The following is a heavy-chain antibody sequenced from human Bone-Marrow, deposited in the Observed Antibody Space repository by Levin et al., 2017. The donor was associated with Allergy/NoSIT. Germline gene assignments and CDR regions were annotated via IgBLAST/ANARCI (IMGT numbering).Heavy chain of an antibody. Sequence: GESLKISCAASGFTFSSYGMHWVRQAPGKGLEWVAVISYDGSNKYYADSVKGRFTISRDNSKNTLYLQMNSLRAEDTAVYYCAKDGSHSSSWYRDNWFDPWGQGTLVTVSS. CDR1: GFTFSSYG. CDR2: ISYDGSNK. J-gene: IGHJ5*02. V-gene: IGHV3-30*18. CDR3: AKDGSHSSSWYRDNWFDP. D-gene: IGHD6-13*01.